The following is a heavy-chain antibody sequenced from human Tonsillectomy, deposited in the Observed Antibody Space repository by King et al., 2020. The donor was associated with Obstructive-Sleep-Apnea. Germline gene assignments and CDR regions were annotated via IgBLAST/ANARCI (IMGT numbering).Heavy chain of an antibody. V-gene: IGHV4-38-2*02. D-gene: IGHD3-10*01. CDR1: GYSISDGDF. J-gene: IGHJ1*01. CDR3: ASGPLEFRAEFFQA. Sequence: QLQESGPGLVKPSATLSLSCTVSGYSISDGDFWDWIRQSPGKGLEWMGRIYFSGSTNYNPAFKSRVTISIDMSRNQLSLSLRSATTADTAIYYCASGPLEFRAEFFQAWGQGTHVTVSS. CDR2: IYFSGST.